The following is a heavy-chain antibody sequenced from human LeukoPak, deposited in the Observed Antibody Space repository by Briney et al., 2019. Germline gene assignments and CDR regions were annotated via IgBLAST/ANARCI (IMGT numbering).Heavy chain of an antibody. D-gene: IGHD6-19*01. J-gene: IGHJ4*02. V-gene: IGHV1-69*01. CDR1: GGTFSSYA. Sequence: SVKVSCKASGGTFSSYAISWVRQALGQGLEWMGGIIPIFGTANYAQKFQGRVTITADESTSTAYMELSSLRSEDTAVYYCARDSSGWYTSLGYWGQGTLVTVSS. CDR3: ARDSSGWYTSLGY. CDR2: IIPIFGTA.